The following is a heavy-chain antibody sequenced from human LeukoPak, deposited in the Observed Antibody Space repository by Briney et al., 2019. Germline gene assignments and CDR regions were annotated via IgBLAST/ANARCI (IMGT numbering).Heavy chain of an antibody. Sequence: GSLRLSCAASGFTFSSYAMSWVRQAPGKGLEWVSAISGSGGSTYYADSVKGRFTISRDNSKNTLYLQMNSLRAEDTAVYYCAKDPSGRYCSGGSCHDDYWGQGTLVTVSS. J-gene: IGHJ4*02. CDR2: ISGSGGST. D-gene: IGHD2-15*01. CDR3: AKDPSGRYCSGGSCHDDY. V-gene: IGHV3-23*01. CDR1: GFTFSSYA.